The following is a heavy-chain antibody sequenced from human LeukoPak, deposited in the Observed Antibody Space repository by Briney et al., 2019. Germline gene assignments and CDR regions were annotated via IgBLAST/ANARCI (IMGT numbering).Heavy chain of an antibody. CDR3: AKDRYSGLNTIDY. D-gene: IGHD6-13*01. V-gene: IGHV3-30*18. CDR1: GFTLRSYG. Sequence: PGGSLRLSCAASGFTLRSYGMHWVRQAPGKGLEWVAVISYDGSYKFYADSVKGRFTISRDNSKSTLYLQMNSLRAEDTAVYYCAKDRYSGLNTIDYWGQGTLVTVSS. CDR2: ISYDGSYK. J-gene: IGHJ4*02.